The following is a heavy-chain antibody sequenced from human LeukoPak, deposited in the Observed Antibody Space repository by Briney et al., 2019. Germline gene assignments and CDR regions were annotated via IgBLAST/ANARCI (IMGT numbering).Heavy chain of an antibody. CDR1: GGSISSSSYY. D-gene: IGHD3-16*01. CDR2: IYYSGST. J-gene: IGHJ4*02. Sequence: SETLSLTCTVSGGSISSSSYYWGWIRQPPGKGLEWIGSIYYSGSTYYNPSLKSRVTISVDTSKNQFSLKLSSVTAADTAVYYRARAPLGERVDYWGQGTLVTVSS. V-gene: IGHV4-39*07. CDR3: ARAPLGERVDY.